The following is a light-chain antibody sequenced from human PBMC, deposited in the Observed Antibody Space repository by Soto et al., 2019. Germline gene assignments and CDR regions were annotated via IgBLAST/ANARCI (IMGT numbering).Light chain of an antibody. Sequence: EIVMTQSPATLSVSPGERATLFCRASQSVRSHLAWYQQKPGQAPRLLIYGASTRATGIPARFSGSGSGTEFTLTVSSLQSADFAVYYCQQYEDWPLTFGGGTKV. CDR2: GAS. V-gene: IGKV3-15*01. CDR3: QQYEDWPLT. CDR1: QSVRSH. J-gene: IGKJ4*01.